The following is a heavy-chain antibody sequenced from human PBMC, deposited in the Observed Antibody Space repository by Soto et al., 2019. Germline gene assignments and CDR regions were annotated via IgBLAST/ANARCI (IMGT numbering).Heavy chain of an antibody. D-gene: IGHD1-26*01. Sequence: GGSLRLSCAASGFTFSSYAMHWVRQAPGKGLEWVAVISYDGSNKYYADSVKGRFTISRDNSKNTLYLQMNSLRAEDTAVYYCARAELPELYYFDYWGQGTLVTVSS. CDR3: ARAELPELYYFDY. CDR2: ISYDGSNK. J-gene: IGHJ4*02. V-gene: IGHV3-30-3*01. CDR1: GFTFSSYA.